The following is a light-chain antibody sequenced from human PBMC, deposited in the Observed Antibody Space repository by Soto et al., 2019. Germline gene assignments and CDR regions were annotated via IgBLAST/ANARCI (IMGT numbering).Light chain of an antibody. Sequence: QLVLTQPPLGSGAPGQRVTISSSGSPSNLGTYSVSWYQQFPGTAPRILIYSDNQRPSGVPDRFSASKSGASASLAISGLQYEDEADFYCAAWDDSLNGCVFGTGTKVTVL. CDR1: PSNLGTYS. V-gene: IGLV1-44*01. CDR2: SDN. J-gene: IGLJ1*01. CDR3: AAWDDSLNGCV.